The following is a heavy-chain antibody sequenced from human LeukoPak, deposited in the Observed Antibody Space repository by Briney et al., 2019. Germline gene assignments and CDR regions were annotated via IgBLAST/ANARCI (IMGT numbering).Heavy chain of an antibody. CDR2: IYYSGST. D-gene: IGHD6-13*01. Sequence: PSETLSLTCTVSGGSISLYYWSWIRQPPGKGLEWIGYIYYSGSTNYNPSLKSRVTISVDTSKNQFSLKLSSVTAADTAVYYCARQRVFWGQGTLVTVSS. V-gene: IGHV4-59*08. CDR1: GGSISLYY. CDR3: ARQRVF. J-gene: IGHJ4*02.